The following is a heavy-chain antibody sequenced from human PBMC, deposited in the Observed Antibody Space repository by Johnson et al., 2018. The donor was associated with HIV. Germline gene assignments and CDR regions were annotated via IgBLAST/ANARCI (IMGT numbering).Heavy chain of an antibody. D-gene: IGHD3-10*01. CDR3: ARDRVWFGELYAFDS. J-gene: IGHJ3*02. V-gene: IGHV3-20*04. CDR2: INWDGGTT. Sequence: EVQLVESGGGVVRPGGSLRLSCAASGFTFDDYGMSWVRQAPGKGLEWVSGINWDGGTTGYADSVKGRFTISRDNSKNTLYLQMKSLRAEDTAVYYCARDRVWFGELYAFDSWGQGTMVTVSS. CDR1: GFTFDDYG.